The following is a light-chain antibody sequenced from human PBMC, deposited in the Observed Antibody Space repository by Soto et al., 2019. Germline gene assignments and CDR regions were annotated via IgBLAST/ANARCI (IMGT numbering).Light chain of an antibody. J-gene: IGLJ1*01. CDR1: NIGRER. Sequence: SYELTQPPSLSVAPGQTARISCGGNNIGRERVHWYQQRPGQAPVLVVHDDSDRPSGIPARFSGSNSGNTATLTITLVEAGDEADYYCQVWDSTGGDQHDVFGGGTKVTVL. CDR3: QVWDSTGGDQHDV. V-gene: IGLV3-21*02. CDR2: DDS.